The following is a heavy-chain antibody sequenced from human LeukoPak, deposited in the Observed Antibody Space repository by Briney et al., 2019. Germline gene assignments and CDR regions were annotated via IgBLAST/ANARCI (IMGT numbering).Heavy chain of an antibody. D-gene: IGHD4-23*01. J-gene: IGHJ4*02. CDR1: GGSISSYY. CDR2: LYYSGTT. Sequence: SETLSLTCTVSGGSISSYYWSWIRQPPGKGLEWIGYLYYSGTTNYNPSLKSRVTISVDTSKNQFSLKLSSVTAADTAVYYCASSGGNSYYFDYWGQGTLVTVSS. V-gene: IGHV4-59*01. CDR3: ASSGGNSYYFDY.